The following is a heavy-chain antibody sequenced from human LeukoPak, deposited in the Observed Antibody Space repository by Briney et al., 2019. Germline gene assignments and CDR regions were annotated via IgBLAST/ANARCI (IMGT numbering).Heavy chain of an antibody. CDR3: ARHFAGSTGTTTRDY. Sequence: SETLSLTCTVSGGSISSSSYYWGWIRQPPGKGLEWIGSIYYSGSTYYNPSLKSRVTISVDTSKNQFSLKLSSVTAADTAVYYCARHFAGSTGTTTRDYWGQGTLVTVSS. CDR1: GGSISSSSYY. J-gene: IGHJ4*02. CDR2: IYYSGST. V-gene: IGHV4-39*01. D-gene: IGHD1-1*01.